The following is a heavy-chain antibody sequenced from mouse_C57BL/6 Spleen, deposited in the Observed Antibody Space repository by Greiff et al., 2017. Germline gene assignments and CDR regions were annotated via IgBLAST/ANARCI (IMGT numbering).Heavy chain of an antibody. V-gene: IGHV1-55*01. CDR2: IYPGSGST. CDR3: ARKGFNYYGSSHVYYAMDY. CDR1: GYTFTSYW. J-gene: IGHJ4*01. D-gene: IGHD1-1*01. Sequence: QVQLQQPGAELVKPGASVKMSCKASGYTFTSYWITWVKQRPGQGLEWIGDIYPGSGSTNYNEKFKSKATLTVDTSSSTAYMELRSLTSEDTAVYYCARKGFNYYGSSHVYYAMDYWGQGTSVTVSS.